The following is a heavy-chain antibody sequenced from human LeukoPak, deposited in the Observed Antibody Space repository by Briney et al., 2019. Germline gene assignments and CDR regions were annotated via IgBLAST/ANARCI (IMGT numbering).Heavy chain of an antibody. D-gene: IGHD6-13*01. CDR3: ALGAPIPYSSSWNY. V-gene: IGHV1-2*02. J-gene: IGHJ4*02. CDR1: GYTFTGYY. Sequence: ASVKVSCKASGYTFTGYYMHWVRQAPGQELEWMGWINPNSGVTNYAQKFQGRVTMTRDTSISTAYMEVSRLISDDTAVYYCALGAPIPYSSSWNYWGQGTLVTVSS. CDR2: INPNSGVT.